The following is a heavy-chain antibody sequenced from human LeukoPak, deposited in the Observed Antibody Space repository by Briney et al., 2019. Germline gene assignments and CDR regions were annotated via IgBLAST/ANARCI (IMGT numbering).Heavy chain of an antibody. Sequence: PSETLSLTCTVSGYSISSGYYWGWIRQPPGKGLEWIGYIYYTGSAYYNPSLKGRVSKSIDTSKNQFSLELRSVTAADTAVYYCASYKSVLPIAWGAFDIWGQGTMVTVSS. CDR2: IYYTGSA. V-gene: IGHV4-38-2*02. CDR3: ASYKSVLPIAWGAFDI. D-gene: IGHD3-16*01. J-gene: IGHJ3*02. CDR1: GYSISSGYY.